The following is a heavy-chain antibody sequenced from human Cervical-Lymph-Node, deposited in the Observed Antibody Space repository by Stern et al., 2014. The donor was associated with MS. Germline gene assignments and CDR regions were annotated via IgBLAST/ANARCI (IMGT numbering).Heavy chain of an antibody. J-gene: IGHJ4*02. D-gene: IGHD4-11*01. CDR3: ALRRSYYVY. CDR2: LIPFFGAT. V-gene: IGHV1-69*01. Sequence: VQLVESGSEVKKPGSSAKVSCKPSGDTFSSYALSWVRQAPGQGLEWVGGLIPFFGATRYAQKFQGRVTIPPEESTGTAFMELSNLTSDDTAVYYCALRRSYYVYWGQGTLITVSS. CDR1: GDTFSSYA.